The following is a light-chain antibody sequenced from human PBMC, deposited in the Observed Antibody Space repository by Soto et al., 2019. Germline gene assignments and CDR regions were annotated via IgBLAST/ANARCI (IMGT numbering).Light chain of an antibody. J-gene: IGLJ1*01. CDR3: SSYTSSRLYV. V-gene: IGLV2-14*01. Sequence: QSALTQPASVSGSPGQSITISCTGTSSDVGGYKYVSWYQQHPGKAPKLMIFEVSNRPSGVSNRFSGSKSGNTASLTISGLQAEDEADYYCSSYTSSRLYVFGTGTKLTVL. CDR1: SSDVGGYKY. CDR2: EVS.